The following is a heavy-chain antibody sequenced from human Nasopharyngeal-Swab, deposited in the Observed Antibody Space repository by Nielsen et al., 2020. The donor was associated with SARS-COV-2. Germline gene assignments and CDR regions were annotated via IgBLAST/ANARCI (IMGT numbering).Heavy chain of an antibody. Sequence: EGSLRLSCAASGFTVSSNYMSWVRQAPGKGLEWVSVIYSGGSTYYADSVKGRFTISRDNSKNTLYLQMNSLRAEDTAVYYCARDTMIVGATTDAFDIWGQGTMVTVSS. D-gene: IGHD1-26*01. V-gene: IGHV3-53*01. J-gene: IGHJ3*02. CDR3: ARDTMIVGATTDAFDI. CDR1: GFTVSSNY. CDR2: IYSGGST.